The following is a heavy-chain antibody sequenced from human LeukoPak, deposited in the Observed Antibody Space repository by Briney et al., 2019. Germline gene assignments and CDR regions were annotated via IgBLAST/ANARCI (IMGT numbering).Heavy chain of an antibody. CDR2: IYYSGST. Sequence: PSETLSLTCTVSGGSISSSIYYWGWIRQPPGKGLEWIGSIYYSGSTYYNPSLKSRVTISVDTSKNQFSLKLSSVTAADTAVYYCARQWTTVTDYWGQGTLVTVSS. CDR3: ARQWTTVTDY. J-gene: IGHJ4*02. V-gene: IGHV4-39*01. D-gene: IGHD4-11*01. CDR1: GGSISSSIYY.